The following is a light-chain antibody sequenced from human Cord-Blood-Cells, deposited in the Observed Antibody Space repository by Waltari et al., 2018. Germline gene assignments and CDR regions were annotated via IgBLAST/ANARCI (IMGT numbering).Light chain of an antibody. CDR2: DVS. Sequence: QSALTQPASVSGSPGQSITISCTGTSSAVGGYNYVSWYQQHPGKAPKLMIYDVSNRPSGVSNRFSGSKSGNTASRTISGLQAEDEADYYCSSYTSSSTLFGGGTKLTVL. J-gene: IGLJ2*01. V-gene: IGLV2-14*01. CDR3: SSYTSSSTL. CDR1: SSAVGGYNY.